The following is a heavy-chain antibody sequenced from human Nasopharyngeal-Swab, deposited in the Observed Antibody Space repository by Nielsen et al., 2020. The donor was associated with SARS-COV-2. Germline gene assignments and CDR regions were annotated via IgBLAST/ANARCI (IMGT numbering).Heavy chain of an antibody. D-gene: IGHD2-15*01. V-gene: IGHV3-23*01. J-gene: IGHJ3*02. CDR1: GFTFSSYA. CDR3: VRWSGGWAFDI. Sequence: GESLKISCAASGFTFSSYAMSWVRQAPGKGLEWVSAISGSGGSTYYADSVKDRFTISRDNSKNTVYLQMNSLRAEDTAVYYCVRWSGGWAFDIGGQGTMVTVSS. CDR2: ISGSGGST.